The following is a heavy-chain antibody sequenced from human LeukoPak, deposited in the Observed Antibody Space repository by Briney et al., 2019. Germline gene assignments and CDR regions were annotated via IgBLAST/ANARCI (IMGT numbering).Heavy chain of an antibody. CDR3: AKDGAGIASFFAVAIHYYFDY. Sequence: GGSLSLSCAASGFTFENYAMNWVRQSPGKGPEWVSGISRSSSKTYYADSVKGRFTISRDNSKNTLFLQMNSLRVEDTAVYYCAKDGAGIASFFAVAIHYYFDYWGQGILVTVSS. CDR2: ISRSSSKT. V-gene: IGHV3-23*01. CDR1: GFTFENYA. J-gene: IGHJ4*02. D-gene: IGHD3-3*01.